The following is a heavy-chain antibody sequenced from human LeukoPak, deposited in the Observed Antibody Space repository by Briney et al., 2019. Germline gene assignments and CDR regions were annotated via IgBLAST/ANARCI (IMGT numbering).Heavy chain of an antibody. CDR2: IYHSGST. D-gene: IGHD2-15*01. J-gene: IGHJ4*02. V-gene: IGHV4-38-2*02. Sequence: SETLSLTCTVSGYSLSSGYYWGWIRQPPGKGLEWIGSIYHSGSTYYNPSLKSRVTISVDTSKNQFSLKLSSVTAADTAVYYCARAGLVVVAATLDYFDYWGQGTLVTVSS. CDR1: GYSLSSGYY. CDR3: ARAGLVVVAATLDYFDY.